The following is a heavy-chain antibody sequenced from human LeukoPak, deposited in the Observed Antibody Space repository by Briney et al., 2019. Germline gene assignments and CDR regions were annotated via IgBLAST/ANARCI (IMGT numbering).Heavy chain of an antibody. CDR1: GYIFTTYD. V-gene: IGHV1-8*01. CDR3: AREKGPAAILYYYYYGMDV. D-gene: IGHD2-2*01. CDR2: MNPNSGNT. J-gene: IGHJ6*02. Sequence: SVKVSCQASGYIFTTYDITWVRPATGQGMEWMGLMNPNSGNTGYSQTFQGRVTMTRNTSISTAYKELSSLRSEDTAVYYCAREKGPAAILYYYYYGMDVWGQGTTVTVSS.